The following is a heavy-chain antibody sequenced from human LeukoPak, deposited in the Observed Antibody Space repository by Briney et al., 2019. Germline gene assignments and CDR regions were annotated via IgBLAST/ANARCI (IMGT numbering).Heavy chain of an antibody. V-gene: IGHV4-39*01. CDR2: IYYSGST. CDR3: ALPRYYYGSGRRRHPEYDY. J-gene: IGHJ4*02. D-gene: IGHD3-10*01. CDR1: GGSISSSSYY. Sequence: SPSETLSLTCTVSGGSISSSSYYWGWIRQPPGKGLEWIGSIYYSGSTYYNPSLKSRVTISVDTSKNQFSLKLSSVTAADTAVYYCALPRYYYGSGRRRHPEYDYWGQGTLVTVSS.